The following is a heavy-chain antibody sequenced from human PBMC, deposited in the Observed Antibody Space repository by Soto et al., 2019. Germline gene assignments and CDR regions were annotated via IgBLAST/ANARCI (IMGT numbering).Heavy chain of an antibody. J-gene: IGHJ6*02. CDR2: IIPIFGTA. V-gene: IGHV1-69*12. CDR3: AREVAVGARHGMHV. CDR1: GGTFSSYA. Sequence: QVQLVQSGAEVKKPGSSVKVSCKASGGTFSSYAISWVRQAPGQGLEWMGGIIPIFGTANYAQKFQGRVTITADESTSTAYMALSSLSSEDTAVYYCAREVAVGARHGMHVWGQGTTVTVSS. D-gene: IGHD6-19*01.